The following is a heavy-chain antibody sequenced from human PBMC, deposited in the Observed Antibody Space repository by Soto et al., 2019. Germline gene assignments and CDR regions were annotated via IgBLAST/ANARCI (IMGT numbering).Heavy chain of an antibody. J-gene: IGHJ6*02. CDR3: AKKDTAMVKVPGYYYYYYGMDV. V-gene: IGHV3-23*01. CDR1: GGSICSSSYY. D-gene: IGHD5-18*01. CDR2: ISGSGGST. Sequence: PSETLSLTCTVSGGSICSSSYYWGCVRQAPGKGLEWVSAISGSGGSTYYADSVKGRFTISRDNSKNTLYLQMNSLRAEDTAVYYCAKKDTAMVKVPGYYYYYYGMDVWGQGTTVTVSS.